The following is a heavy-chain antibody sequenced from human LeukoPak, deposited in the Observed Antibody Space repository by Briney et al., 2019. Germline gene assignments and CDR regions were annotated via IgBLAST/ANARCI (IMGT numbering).Heavy chain of an antibody. J-gene: IGHJ4*02. CDR2: TRNKDNRYTT. CDR1: GFTFNDHY. V-gene: IGHV3-72*01. CDR3: ARGGVVATTIFDY. D-gene: IGHD5-12*01. Sequence: GGSLRLSCTASGFTFNDHYMDWVRQAPGKGLGWVGRTRNKDNRYTTEYAASVKGRLTISRDDSKNSVSLQINSLKTEDTAVYYCARGGVVATTIFDYWGQGILVIVSS.